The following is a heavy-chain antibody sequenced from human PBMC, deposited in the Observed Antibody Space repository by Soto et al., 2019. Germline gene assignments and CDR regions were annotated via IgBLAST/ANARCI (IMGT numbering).Heavy chain of an antibody. CDR1: GYSFNSYC. CDR3: ARGGVSTCTFDY. Sequence: GESLKISCTASGYSFNSYCISWVRQMPGKGLEWMGRIDPSASYTNYSPSFQGHFTISADKSISTASLQWSSQKASESAMYYCARGGVSTCTFDYWGQGTPVTVSS. J-gene: IGHJ4*02. V-gene: IGHV5-10-1*01. CDR2: IDPSASYT. D-gene: IGHD3-3*01.